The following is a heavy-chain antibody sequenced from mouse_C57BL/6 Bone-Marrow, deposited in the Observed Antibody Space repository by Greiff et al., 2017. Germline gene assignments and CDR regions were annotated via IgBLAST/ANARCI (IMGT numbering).Heavy chain of an antibody. J-gene: IGHJ4*01. CDR2: FDPENGDT. V-gene: IGHV14-4*01. CDR1: GFNIKDDY. Sequence: VQLQQSGAELVRPGASVKLSCTASGFNIKDDYMHWVKQRPEQGLEWIGWFDPENGDTEYASKFQGKATITADTSSNTAYLQLSSLTSEDTAVYYCTMNAMDYWGQGTSVTVSS. CDR3: TMNAMDY.